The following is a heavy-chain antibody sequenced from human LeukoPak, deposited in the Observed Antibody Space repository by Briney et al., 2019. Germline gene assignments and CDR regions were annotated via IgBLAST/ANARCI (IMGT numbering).Heavy chain of an antibody. CDR3: AKEDRSGWWFED. CDR2: IDRNGDST. D-gene: IGHD6-19*01. Sequence: RSGGSLRLSCAASGFTFDDYGMSWVRQAPGKGLEWVSGIDRNGDSTGYADSVEGRFTISRDNAKNSLYLQMDSLRAEDTALCYCAKEDRSGWWFEDWGQGTLVTVSS. CDR1: GFTFDDYG. V-gene: IGHV3-20*04. J-gene: IGHJ4*02.